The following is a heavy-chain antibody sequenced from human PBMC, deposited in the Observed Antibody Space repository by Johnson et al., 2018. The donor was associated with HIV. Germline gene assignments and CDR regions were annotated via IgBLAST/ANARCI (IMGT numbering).Heavy chain of an antibody. D-gene: IGHD3-22*01. V-gene: IGHV3-20*04. CDR3: TRDQDYSDSSGYYRGVRAFDI. CDR2: ITWNGGST. J-gene: IGHJ3*02. CDR1: GFIFDDYG. Sequence: MQLVESGGGVVRPGGSLRLSCAGSGFIFDDYGMNWVRQVPGKGLECVSGITWNGGSTGYADSVKGRFTISRDHAKKSLYLQMNSLRAEDTALYFCTRDQDYSDSSGYYRGVRAFDIWGQGTMVTISS.